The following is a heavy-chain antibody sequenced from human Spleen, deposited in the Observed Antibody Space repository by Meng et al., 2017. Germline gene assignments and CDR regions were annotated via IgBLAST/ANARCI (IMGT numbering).Heavy chain of an antibody. D-gene: IGHD6-13*01. CDR2: INPNTDAT. J-gene: IGHJ4*02. CDR3: VRDEDISAAGKLFGDY. CDR1: GYTLTDYY. Sequence: ASVKVSCKASGYTLTDYYMHWVRQAPGQGLEWMGWINPNTDATNYAPKFHGRVTMTRDTSISTAYMELTSLTSDDTAVYYCVRDEDISAAGKLFGDYWGQGTLVTVSS. V-gene: IGHV1-2*02.